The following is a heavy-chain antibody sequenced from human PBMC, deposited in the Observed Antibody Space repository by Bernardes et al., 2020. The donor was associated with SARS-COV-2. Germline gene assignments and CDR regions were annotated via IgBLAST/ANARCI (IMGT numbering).Heavy chain of an antibody. D-gene: IGHD6-13*01. V-gene: IGHV3-23*01. J-gene: IGHJ3*02. CDR1: GLTLNNFA. CDR2: ISRSGDTT. CDR3: AKVKPPKMYSSSVDAFDI. Sequence: GGSLRPSCAASGLTLNNFAMTWVRQAPGKGLQWVSYISRSGDTTFYADAVKGRFTVSRDNSNNMLYLDMTNLRADDTATYFCAKVKPPKMYSSSVDAFDIRGQGTTVTVSS.